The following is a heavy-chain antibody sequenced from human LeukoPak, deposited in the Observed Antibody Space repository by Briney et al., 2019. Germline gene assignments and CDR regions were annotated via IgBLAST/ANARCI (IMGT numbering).Heavy chain of an antibody. CDR2: ISYDGSNK. J-gene: IGHJ4*02. CDR1: GFTFSSYA. CDR3: AKSHNQYSSSSGSDY. V-gene: IGHV3-30-3*02. Sequence: PGRSLRLSCAASGFTFSSYAMHWVRQAPGKGLEWVAVISYDGSNKYYADSVKGRFTISRDNSKNTLYLQMNSLRAEDTAVYYCAKSHNQYSSSSGSDYWGQGTLVTVSS. D-gene: IGHD6-6*01.